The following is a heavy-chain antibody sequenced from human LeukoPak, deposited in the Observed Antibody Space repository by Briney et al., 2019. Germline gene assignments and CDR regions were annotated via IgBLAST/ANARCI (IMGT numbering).Heavy chain of an antibody. D-gene: IGHD3-22*01. CDR3: ARQMMDSSAFDY. Sequence: PSETLSLTCTVSGGSISSSTYYWGWIRQPPGKGLELIGSVSYSGSTYYNPSLKSRVTISLDTSKNQFSLKLSSVTAADTAVYYCARQMMDSSAFDYWAQGTLVTVPS. CDR2: VSYSGST. J-gene: IGHJ4*02. V-gene: IGHV4-39*01. CDR1: GGSISSSTYY.